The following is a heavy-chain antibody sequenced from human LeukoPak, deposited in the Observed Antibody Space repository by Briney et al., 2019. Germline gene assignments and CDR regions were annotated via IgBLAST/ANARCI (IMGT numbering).Heavy chain of an antibody. J-gene: IGHJ6*02. V-gene: IGHV3-48*02. CDR3: AREIGGYSRGMDV. CDR1: GFTFSSYS. CDR2: VSGSSNTI. D-gene: IGHD1-26*01. Sequence: GGSLRLSCVGSGFTFSSYSMNWVRQAPGKGLEWVSYVSGSSNTIYYADSVKGRFTISRDNANNSLSLQMSSLRDEDTAVYYCAREIGGYSRGMDVWGQGTTVTVSS.